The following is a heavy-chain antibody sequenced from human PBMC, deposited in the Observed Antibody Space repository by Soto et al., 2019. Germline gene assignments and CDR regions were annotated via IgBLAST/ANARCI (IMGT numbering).Heavy chain of an antibody. D-gene: IGHD4-4*01. J-gene: IGHJ6*02. CDR1: GFTFSNYG. CDR2: ISYDGRNK. Sequence: PGGTLRLSCAASGFTFSNYGMHWVRQVPGKGLEWVALISYDGRNKYYTDSVKGRFTISRDNSNISLSLQMNSLKAEDTAMYYCTKTIYSNYPTYSYYDCLDVWGRGTTVTVSS. CDR3: TKTIYSNYPTYSYYDCLDV. V-gene: IGHV3-30*18.